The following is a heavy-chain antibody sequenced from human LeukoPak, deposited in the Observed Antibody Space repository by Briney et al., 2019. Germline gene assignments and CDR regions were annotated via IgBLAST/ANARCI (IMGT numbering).Heavy chain of an antibody. CDR2: INHSGST. D-gene: IGHD6-13*01. CDR1: GGSISSYY. J-gene: IGHJ6*03. CDR3: ARGKDSSWSKYYYYMDV. V-gene: IGHV4-34*01. Sequence: PSETLSLTCTVSGGSISSYYWSWIRQPPGKGLEWIGEINHSGSTNHNPSLKSRVTISVDTSKNQFSLKLSSVTAADTAVYYCARGKDSSWSKYYYYMDVWGKGTTVTVSS.